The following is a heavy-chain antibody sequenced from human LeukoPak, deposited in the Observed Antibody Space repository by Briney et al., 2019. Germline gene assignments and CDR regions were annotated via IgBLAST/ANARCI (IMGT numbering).Heavy chain of an antibody. CDR1: GFTFSSYA. CDR3: AKDRDRKAQSITMIVVVRGDAFDI. CDR2: ISYDGSNK. Sequence: GGSLRLSCAASGFTFSSYAMHWVRQAPGKGLEWVAVISYDGSNKYYADSVKGRFTISRDNSKNTLYLQMNSLRAEDTAVYYCAKDRDRKAQSITMIVVVRGDAFDIWGQGTMVTVSS. V-gene: IGHV3-30-3*01. J-gene: IGHJ3*02. D-gene: IGHD3-22*01.